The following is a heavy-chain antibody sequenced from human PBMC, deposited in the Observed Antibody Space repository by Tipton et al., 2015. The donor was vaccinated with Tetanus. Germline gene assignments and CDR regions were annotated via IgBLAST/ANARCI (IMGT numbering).Heavy chain of an antibody. D-gene: IGHD3-22*01. CDR3: ARTGGVVVIQTSWYFDL. V-gene: IGHV4-38-2*01. CDR2: IYHSGST. J-gene: IGHJ2*01. CDR1: GYSISSGYY. Sequence: TLSLTCAVSGYSISSGYYWGWIRQPPGKGLEWIGSIYHSGSTYYNPSLKSRVTISVDTSKNQFSLKLSTVTAADTAVYYCARTGGVVVIQTSWYFDLWGRGTLVTVSS.